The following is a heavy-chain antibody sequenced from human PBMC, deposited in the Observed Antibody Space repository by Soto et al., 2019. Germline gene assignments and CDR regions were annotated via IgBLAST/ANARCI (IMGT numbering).Heavy chain of an antibody. CDR3: EWAGGANGTYSSSTLDY. D-gene: IGHD6-6*01. CDR2: IIPIFGTA. V-gene: IGHV1-69*13. CDR1: GGTFSSYA. Sequence: SVKVSCKASGGTFSSYAISWVRQAPGQGLEWMGGIIPIFGTANYAQKFQGRVTITADESTSTAYMALSSLSSEDTDVYYCEWAGGANGTYSSSTLDYWGQGTLVTVSS. J-gene: IGHJ4*02.